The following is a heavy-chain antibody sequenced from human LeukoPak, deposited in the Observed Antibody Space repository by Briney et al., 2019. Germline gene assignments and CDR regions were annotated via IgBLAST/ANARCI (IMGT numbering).Heavy chain of an antibody. CDR2: ISGSGDST. V-gene: IGHV3-23*01. CDR1: GFTSSSYA. Sequence: GGSLRLSCAASGFTSSSYAMSWVRQAPGKGLEWVSGISGSGDSTDYADSVKGRFTISRDNFKNTLYLQMNSLRAEDTAVYYCAKDLSYYDSSGYSWGQGTLVTVSS. J-gene: IGHJ4*02. D-gene: IGHD3-22*01. CDR3: AKDLSYYDSSGYS.